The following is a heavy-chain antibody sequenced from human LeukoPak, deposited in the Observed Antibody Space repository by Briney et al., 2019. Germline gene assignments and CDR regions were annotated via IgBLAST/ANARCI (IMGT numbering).Heavy chain of an antibody. CDR1: GYTFTGYY. CDR3: ARAWRISGSYSGFAY. V-gene: IGHV1-2*06. D-gene: IGHD1-26*01. CDR2: INPNSGGT. J-gene: IGHJ4*02. Sequence: ASVKVSCKASGYTFTGYYMHWVRQAPGQGLEWMGRINPNSGGTNYAQKFQGRVTMTRDTSISTAYMELSRLRSDDTAVYYCARAWRISGSYSGFAYWGQGTLVTVSS.